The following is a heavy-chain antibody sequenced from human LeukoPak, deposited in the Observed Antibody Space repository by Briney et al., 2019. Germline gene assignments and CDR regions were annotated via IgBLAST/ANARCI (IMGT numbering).Heavy chain of an antibody. Sequence: PSETLSLTCGVYGGSLSGYSWSWIRQPPGKGLEWIGEITHTGRTTFNPSLKSQAVMSLVTPKNQFSLKLRSVTAADTAVYYCARLAVLHYNILTGYAVTTGLDSWGQGTLVTVSS. CDR2: ITHTGRT. CDR1: GGSLSGYS. CDR3: ARLAVLHYNILTGYAVTTGLDS. D-gene: IGHD3-9*01. V-gene: IGHV4-34*01. J-gene: IGHJ4*02.